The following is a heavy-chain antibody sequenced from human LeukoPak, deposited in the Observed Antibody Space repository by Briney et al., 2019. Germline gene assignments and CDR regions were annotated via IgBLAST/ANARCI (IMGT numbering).Heavy chain of an antibody. J-gene: IGHJ5*02. D-gene: IGHD3-10*01. Sequence: ASVKVSCKASGYTFTSYDINWVRQATGQGLEWMGWMNPNSGNTGYALKFQGRVTMTRNTSISTAYMELSSLRSEDTAVYYCARASPRVRRWFDPWGQGTLVTVS. CDR2: MNPNSGNT. V-gene: IGHV1-8*01. CDR1: GYTFTSYD. CDR3: ARASPRVRRWFDP.